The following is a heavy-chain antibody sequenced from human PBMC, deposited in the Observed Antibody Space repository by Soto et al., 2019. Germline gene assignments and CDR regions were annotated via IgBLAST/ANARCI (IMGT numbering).Heavy chain of an antibody. CDR3: ARGVTAGVDY. CDR2: MQPSSGGT. V-gene: IGHV1-8*01. J-gene: IGHJ4*02. Sequence: ASVKVSCKASGYSFTSLDINWVRQTTGQGLEWMGWMQPSSGGTGYAQKFQGRVTMTRDTSINTAYMELSSLTSDDTAFYYCARGVTAGVDYWGQGTLVTVSS. D-gene: IGHD1-26*01. CDR1: GYSFTSLD.